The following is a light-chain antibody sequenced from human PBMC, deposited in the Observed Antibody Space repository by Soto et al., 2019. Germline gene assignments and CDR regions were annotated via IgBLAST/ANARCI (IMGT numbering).Light chain of an antibody. Sequence: EIVMTQSPATLSVCPGERATLSCRAGQGVTTNFAWYQQKSGQSPRLLIYDVSIRATGVPARFSGTGSETDFTLTISGLQSEDSAVYFCQQYNNWPFSFGQGTRLEMK. V-gene: IGKV3-15*01. CDR3: QQYNNWPFS. CDR2: DVS. CDR1: QGVTTN. J-gene: IGKJ5*01.